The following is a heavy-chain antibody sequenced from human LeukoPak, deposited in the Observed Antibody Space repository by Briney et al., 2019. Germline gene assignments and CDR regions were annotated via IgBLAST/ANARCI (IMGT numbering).Heavy chain of an antibody. CDR2: IYYSGST. J-gene: IGHJ4*02. V-gene: IGHV4-59*08. CDR3: ARHWGRLESQSSLFDY. Sequence: SETLSLTCTVSGGSISTYYWSWIRQPAGKGLEWIGYIYYSGSTNYNPSLKSRVTISVDTSKNQFSLKLSSVTAADTAVYYCARHWGRLESQSSLFDYWGQGTLVTVSS. D-gene: IGHD4-4*01. CDR1: GGSISTYY.